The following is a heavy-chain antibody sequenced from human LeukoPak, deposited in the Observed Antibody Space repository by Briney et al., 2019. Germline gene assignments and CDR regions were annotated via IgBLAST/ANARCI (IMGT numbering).Heavy chain of an antibody. V-gene: IGHV4-38-2*02. Sequence: PPETLSLTCTVSGYSISSGYYWGWIRQPPGKGLEWIGSNYHSGSTYYNPSLESRVTISVDTSKNQFSLKLSSVTAADTAVYYRARVQYCSGGSCYYHDHGAFDIWGQGTMVTVSS. CDR1: GYSISSGYY. CDR2: NYHSGST. J-gene: IGHJ3*02. CDR3: ARVQYCSGGSCYYHDHGAFDI. D-gene: IGHD2-15*01.